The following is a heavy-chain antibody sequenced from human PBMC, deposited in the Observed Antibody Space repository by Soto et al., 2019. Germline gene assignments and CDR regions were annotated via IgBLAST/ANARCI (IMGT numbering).Heavy chain of an antibody. V-gene: IGHV3-48*04. J-gene: IGHJ6*02. CDR2: ISSSGSTI. D-gene: IGHD2-2*01. CDR3: AREALPAAFQYYYYGMDV. Sequence: PGGSLRLSCAASGFTFSSYGMHWVRQAPGKGLEWVSYISSSGSTIYYADSVKGRFTISRDNAKNSLYLQMNSLRAEDTAVYYCAREALPAAFQYYYYGMDVCGQGTTVTVSS. CDR1: GFTFSSYG.